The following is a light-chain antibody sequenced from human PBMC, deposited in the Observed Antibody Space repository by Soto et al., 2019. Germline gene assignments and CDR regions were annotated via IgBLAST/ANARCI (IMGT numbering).Light chain of an antibody. CDR3: QQSYSTPWT. V-gene: IGKV1-5*03. J-gene: IGKJ1*01. CDR1: QTISSL. Sequence: DIQRTQSPATLSASVGDRATITCRASQTISSLLAWYQQKPGKAPKLLIYKASTLKSGVPSRFSGSGAGTDFTLTISSLPPEDFATYYCQQSYSTPWTFGQGTKVDIK. CDR2: KAS.